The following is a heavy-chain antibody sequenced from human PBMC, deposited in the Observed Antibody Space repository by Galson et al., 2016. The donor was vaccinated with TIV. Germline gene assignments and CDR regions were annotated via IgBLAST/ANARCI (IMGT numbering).Heavy chain of an antibody. V-gene: IGHV4-4*07. D-gene: IGHD5-18*01. CDR2: IFTDGTT. J-gene: IGHJ4*02. CDR1: GGSVSRYY. CDR3: ATVNTNSRKYFDY. Sequence: ETLSLTCSVSGGSVSRYYWSWVRQSPGKGLEWIGRIFTDGTTTYNPSLKSRVAISVGTSRRQFSLRLRSVTAADTALYYCATVNTNSRKYFDYWSQGIQVTVS.